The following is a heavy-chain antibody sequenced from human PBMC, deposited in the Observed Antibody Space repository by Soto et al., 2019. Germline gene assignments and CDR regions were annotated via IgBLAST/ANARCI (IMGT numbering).Heavy chain of an antibody. D-gene: IGHD2-15*01. CDR3: ARWYCSGGGCNYFGN. CDR2: ISAYNGNT. V-gene: IGHV1-18*01. Sequence: QVQLVQSGAEVKKPGASVKVSCKASGYTFTNYGISWVRQAPGQGLEWMGWISAYNGNTNYVQKLQGRVTMTTDTSAGTAYMEVRSLRYDDTAVYYCARWYCSGGGCNYFGNWGQGTLVTVSS. CDR1: GYTFTNYG. J-gene: IGHJ4*02.